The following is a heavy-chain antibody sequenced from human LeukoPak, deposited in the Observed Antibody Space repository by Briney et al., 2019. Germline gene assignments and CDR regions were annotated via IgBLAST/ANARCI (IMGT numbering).Heavy chain of an antibody. CDR1: GFTFNSYT. Sequence: GGSLRLSCAASGFTFNSYTMNWVRQAPGKGLEWVSSISTSSGYIYYSDSVKGRFTISRDNAKNSLYLQMNSLRAEDTALYYCATNGGGNSGYGNFDYWGQGTLVTVSS. CDR2: ISTSSGYI. V-gene: IGHV3-21*04. J-gene: IGHJ4*02. CDR3: ATNGGGNSGYGNFDY. D-gene: IGHD5-12*01.